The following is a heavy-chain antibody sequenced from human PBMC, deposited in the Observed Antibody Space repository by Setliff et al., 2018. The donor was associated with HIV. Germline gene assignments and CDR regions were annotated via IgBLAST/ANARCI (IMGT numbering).Heavy chain of an antibody. Sequence: GASVKVSCKASGGTFSNYAISWVRQAPGQGLEWMGGIIPIFGSTKYAQKFQDRVTITADESTYTANMELSSLRSDDTAVYYCARGDHYYDSGSFYSDWYFDLWGRGTLVTVTS. CDR1: GGTFSNYA. D-gene: IGHD3-10*01. CDR2: IIPIFGST. CDR3: ARGDHYYDSGSFYSDWYFDL. V-gene: IGHV1-69*13. J-gene: IGHJ2*01.